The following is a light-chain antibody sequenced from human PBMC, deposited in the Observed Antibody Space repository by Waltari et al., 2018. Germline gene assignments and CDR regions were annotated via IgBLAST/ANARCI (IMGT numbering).Light chain of an antibody. V-gene: IGKV3-11*01. Sequence: EIVLTQSPPTLSLSPGERATLSCRASQSVSRCLAWYQQKPGQAPRLLIYYASDRATGVPDRFSGSGSGTDFTLTINSVEAEDFGVYYCQQRRDWLYTFGQGTKVEIK. CDR1: QSVSRC. J-gene: IGKJ2*01. CDR3: QQRRDWLYT. CDR2: YAS.